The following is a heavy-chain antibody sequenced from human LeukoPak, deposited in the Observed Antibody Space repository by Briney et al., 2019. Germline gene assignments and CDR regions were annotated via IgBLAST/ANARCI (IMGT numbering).Heavy chain of an antibody. J-gene: IGHJ6*02. CDR2: IKQDGSEK. V-gene: IGHV3-7*03. CDR3: ARDQWVHYYYYGMDV. Sequence: GGSLRLSCAASGFTFSSYWMSWVRQAPGKGLEWVANIKQDGSEKYYVDSVKGRFTISRDNAKNSLYLQMNSLRAEDTAVYYCARDQWVHYYYYGMDVWSQGTTVTVSS. CDR1: GFTFSSYW. D-gene: IGHD1-26*01.